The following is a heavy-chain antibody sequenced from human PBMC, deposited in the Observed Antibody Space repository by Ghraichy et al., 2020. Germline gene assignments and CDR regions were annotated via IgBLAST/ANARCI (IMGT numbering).Heavy chain of an antibody. V-gene: IGHV3-30*02. Sequence: LSLTCAASGFTFSSYGMHWVRQAPGKGLEWVAFIRYDGSNKYYADSVKGRFTISRDNSKNTLYLQMNSLRAEDTAVYYCAKDMSYLEADWGSIDYWGQGTLVTVSS. CDR1: GFTFSSYG. D-gene: IGHD7-27*01. CDR2: IRYDGSNK. CDR3: AKDMSYLEADWGSIDY. J-gene: IGHJ4*02.